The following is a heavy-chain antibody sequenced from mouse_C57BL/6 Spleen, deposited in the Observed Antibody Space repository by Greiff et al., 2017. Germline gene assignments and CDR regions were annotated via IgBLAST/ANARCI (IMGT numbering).Heavy chain of an antibody. V-gene: IGHV6-6*01. CDR3: TRGGYDGGGAYFDY. CDR1: GFTFSDAW. D-gene: IGHD2-2*01. CDR2: IRNKANNHAT. Sequence: DVKLQESGGGLVQPGGSMKLSCAASGFTFSDAWMDWVRQSPEKGLEWVAEIRNKANNHATYYAESVKGRFTISRDDSKSSVYLQMNSLRAEDTGIYYCTRGGYDGGGAYFDYWGQGTTLTVSS. J-gene: IGHJ2*01.